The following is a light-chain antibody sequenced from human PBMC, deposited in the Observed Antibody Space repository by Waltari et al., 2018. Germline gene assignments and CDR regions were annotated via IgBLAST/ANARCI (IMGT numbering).Light chain of an antibody. V-gene: IGLV6-57*01. CDR1: SGSIANNY. CDR3: QSYNNSNLAV. J-gene: IGLJ2*01. Sequence: FMLTQPHSVSGSPGTTVTISCTRISGSIANNYVQWLQQRPGSSPATVPYENKLRPPGVPDRFSGSIDSSSNSASLTISGLKIDDEGDYYCQSYNNSNLAVFGAGTKLTVL. CDR2: ENK.